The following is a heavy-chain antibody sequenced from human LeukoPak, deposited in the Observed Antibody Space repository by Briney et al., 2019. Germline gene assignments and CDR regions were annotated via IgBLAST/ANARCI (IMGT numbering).Heavy chain of an antibody. D-gene: IGHD6-19*01. CDR3: ARVEYNNGWYYFDY. CDR2: IYTSGST. J-gene: IGHJ4*02. V-gene: IGHV4-4*07. CDR1: GGSISNYY. Sequence: SETLCLTCTVSGGSISNYYGSWIRQPAGKGLEWIGHIYTSGSTNYNPPLKSRVTMSVDTSNNQFSLKLSSVTAADTAVYYCARVEYNNGWYYFDYWGQGTLVTVSP.